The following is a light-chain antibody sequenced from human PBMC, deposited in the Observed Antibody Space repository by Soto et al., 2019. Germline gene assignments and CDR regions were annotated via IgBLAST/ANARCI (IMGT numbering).Light chain of an antibody. CDR3: ETWATGIRV. Sequence: QLVLTQSPSASASLGASVKLTCTLSSGHSSYAIAWHQQQPEKGPRHLMIINSDGTHNKGDGIPDRFSGSSSGAERDLTIPTLHFEDEAFYYCETWATGIRVFGGGTKLTVL. J-gene: IGLJ3*02. CDR2: INSDGTH. V-gene: IGLV4-69*01. CDR1: SGHSSYA.